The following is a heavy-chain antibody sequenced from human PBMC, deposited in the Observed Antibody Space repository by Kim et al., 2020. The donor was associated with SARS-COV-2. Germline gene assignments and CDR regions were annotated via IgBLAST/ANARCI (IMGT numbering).Heavy chain of an antibody. V-gene: IGHV3-33*01. CDR3: ATYSGSLHAQDY. Sequence: GGSLRLSCAASGFTFRNYGMHWVRQAPGKGLEWVAIIWYDGSNKYYADSVKGRFTVSRDNSKNTLYLQMSSLRAEDTAVYYCATYSGSLHAQDYWGQGTLVTVSS. J-gene: IGHJ4*02. D-gene: IGHD1-26*01. CDR2: IWYDGSNK. CDR1: GFTFRNYG.